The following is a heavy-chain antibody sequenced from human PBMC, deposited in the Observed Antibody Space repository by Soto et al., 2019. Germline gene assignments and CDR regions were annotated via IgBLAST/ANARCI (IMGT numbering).Heavy chain of an antibody. CDR3: AKEGYCSGGSCYIDY. J-gene: IGHJ4*02. D-gene: IGHD2-15*01. CDR2: ISGSGGST. Sequence: GSLRLSCAASGFTFSSYAMNWVRQAPGKGLEWVSAISGSGGSTFYTDSVKGRFTISRDNSKNTLYLQMNSLRAEDTAVYYCAKEGYCSGGSCYIDYWGQGTLVTVSS. V-gene: IGHV3-23*01. CDR1: GFTFSSYA.